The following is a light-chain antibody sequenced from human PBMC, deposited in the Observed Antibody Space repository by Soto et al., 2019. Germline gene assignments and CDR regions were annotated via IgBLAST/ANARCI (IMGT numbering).Light chain of an antibody. V-gene: IGLV2-14*01. CDR2: EVS. CDR1: SSDVGGYNY. J-gene: IGLJ1*01. Sequence: HSVLTQPASVSGSPGQSTTISCTGTSSDVGGYNYVSWYQQHPGKAPKLMIYEVSNRPSGVSNRFSGSKSGNTASLTISGLQAEDEADYYCSSYTSSSTLGFGTGIKV. CDR3: SSYTSSSTLG.